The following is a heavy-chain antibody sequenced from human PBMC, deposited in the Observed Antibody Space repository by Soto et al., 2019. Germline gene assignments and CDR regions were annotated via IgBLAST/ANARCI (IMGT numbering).Heavy chain of an antibody. J-gene: IGHJ3*02. CDR2: IYYSGST. V-gene: IGHV4-31*03. CDR3: ARDVPDYYDSSGYNDAFDI. Sequence: SETLSLTCTVSGGSISSGGYYWSWIRQHPGKGLEWIGYIYYSGSTYYNPSLKSRVTISVDTSKNQFSLKLSSVTAADTAVYYCARDVPDYYDSSGYNDAFDIWGQGTMVTVSS. D-gene: IGHD3-22*01. CDR1: GGSISSGGYY.